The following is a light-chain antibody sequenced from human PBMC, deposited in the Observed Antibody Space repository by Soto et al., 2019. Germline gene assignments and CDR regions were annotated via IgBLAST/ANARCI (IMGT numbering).Light chain of an antibody. CDR2: EVS. CDR1: SSHVGAYNY. J-gene: IGLJ2*01. CDR3: SSYTSSNTLV. Sequence: QSALTQSASVSGSPGQSITISCTETSSHVGAYNYVSWYQQHPGKAPKLMIFEVSDRPSGVSNRFSGSKSGNTASLTISGLQAEDEADYYCSSYTSSNTLVFGGGTKLTVL. V-gene: IGLV2-14*01.